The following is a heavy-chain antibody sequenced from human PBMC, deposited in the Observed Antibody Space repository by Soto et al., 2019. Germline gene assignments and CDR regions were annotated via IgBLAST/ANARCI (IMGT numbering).Heavy chain of an antibody. J-gene: IGHJ3*02. Sequence: QVQLKELGPGLVEPSQTLSLMCSVYGGSICSCGYYCGWIRQNPGKGLEWIGYVYYRGSTYYKPCLKSRVTISVDKSKHQFYLKLSSVTAAYTAVYFWSRVGANGYEGEDAFDIWGQGTMFPVSS. CDR1: GGSICSCGYY. V-gene: IGHV4-31*03. CDR2: VYYRGST. D-gene: IGHD5-12*01. CDR3: SRVGANGYEGEDAFDI.